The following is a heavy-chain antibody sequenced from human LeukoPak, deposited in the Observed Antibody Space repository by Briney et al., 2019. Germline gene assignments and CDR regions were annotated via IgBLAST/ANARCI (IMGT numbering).Heavy chain of an antibody. CDR3: ARMRGYCSSTSCRDY. CDR2: IYSGGST. J-gene: IGHJ4*02. CDR1: GFTVSSNY. D-gene: IGHD2-2*01. Sequence: PGGSLRLSCAASGFTVSSNYMSWVRQAPGKGLEWVSVIYSGGSTYYADSVKGRFTISTDNSKNTLYLQMNSLRAEYTAVYYCARMRGYCSSTSCRDYWGQGTLVTVSS. V-gene: IGHV3-66*02.